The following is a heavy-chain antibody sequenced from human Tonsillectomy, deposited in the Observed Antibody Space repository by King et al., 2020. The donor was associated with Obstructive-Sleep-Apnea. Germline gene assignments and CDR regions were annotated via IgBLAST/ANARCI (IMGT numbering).Heavy chain of an antibody. V-gene: IGHV3-7*01. Sequence: VQLVESGGGLVQPGGSLRLSCAASGFTFNNYWMTWVRQAPGKGLEWVAKIKQDGSEKYYVDSVKGRFTISRDNDKNSLYLQMNSLRAEDTAVYYCAKSLSGLDYWGQGTVVTVSA. D-gene: IGHD3-3*01. CDR1: GFTFNNYW. CDR2: IKQDGSEK. J-gene: IGHJ4*02. CDR3: AKSLSGLDY.